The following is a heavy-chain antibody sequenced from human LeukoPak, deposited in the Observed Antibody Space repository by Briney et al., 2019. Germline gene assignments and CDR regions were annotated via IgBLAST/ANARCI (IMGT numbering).Heavy chain of an antibody. CDR2: IIPILGIA. V-gene: IGHV1-69*04. J-gene: IGHJ4*02. Sequence: ASVKVSCKASGGTFSSYAISWVRQAPGQGLEWMGRIIPILGIANYAQKFQGRVTITADKSTSTAYMELSSLRSEDTAVYYCARGPLMAYGSGSYPYFDYWSQGTLVTVSS. CDR3: ARGPLMAYGSGSYPYFDY. CDR1: GGTFSSYA. D-gene: IGHD3-10*01.